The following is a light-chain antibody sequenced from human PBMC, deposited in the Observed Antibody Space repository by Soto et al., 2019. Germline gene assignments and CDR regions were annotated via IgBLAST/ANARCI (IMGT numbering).Light chain of an antibody. CDR2: LGS. Sequence: DIVMTQSPLSLPVTPGEPASISCRSIQSLLNSNGYNYLDWYLQKQGQSPQLLIYLGSNRASGVPDRFSGSGSGTDFTLKISRVEAEDVGVYYCMQALQTPWTFGQGTKVEIK. V-gene: IGKV2-28*01. CDR3: MQALQTPWT. CDR1: QSLLNSNGYNY. J-gene: IGKJ1*01.